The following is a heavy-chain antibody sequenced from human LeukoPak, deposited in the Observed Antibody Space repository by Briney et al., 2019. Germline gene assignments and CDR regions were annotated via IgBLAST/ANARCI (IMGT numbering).Heavy chain of an antibody. J-gene: IGHJ4*02. D-gene: IGHD6-19*01. CDR3: ARDPNPWLVRYYFDY. CDR1: RFTLSSYA. V-gene: IGHV3-30-3*01. CDR2: ISYAGSNK. Sequence: GRSLRLSCAPSRFTLSSYAMHTVPQAPGKGLEWVAVISYAGSNKYYADSVKGRFTISRDIYKTTLYLQMKYCRARDTAVYYCARDPNPWLVRYYFDYWGQGTLVTVSS.